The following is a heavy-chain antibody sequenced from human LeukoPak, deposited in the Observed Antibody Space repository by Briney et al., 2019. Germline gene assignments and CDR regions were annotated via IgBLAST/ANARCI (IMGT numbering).Heavy chain of an antibody. CDR1: GFTLSIYA. CDR2: VSNSGGKT. D-gene: IGHD5-24*01. V-gene: IGHV3-23*01. J-gene: IGHJ4*02. CDR3: AKPYDGYGSFDY. Sequence: GGSLRLSCAASGFTLSIYAMSWVGQAPGKGLEWVSTVSNSGGKTDYADSVKGRFSISRDNSKKMLYLQMTSLRAEDTAVYFCAKPYDGYGSFDYWGQGTLVTVSS.